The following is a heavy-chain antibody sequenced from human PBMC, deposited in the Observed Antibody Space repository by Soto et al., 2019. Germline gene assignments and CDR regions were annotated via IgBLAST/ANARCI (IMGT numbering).Heavy chain of an antibody. Sequence: PGESLKISCQGSGYTFTNYWIAWVRQMPGKGLEWMGIIYPGDSQTKYSPSFQGQVTMSADKSISTAYLQWSSLKASDSAVYYCTRKYYYGAGTLDSWGQGTLVTVSS. J-gene: IGHJ5*01. D-gene: IGHD3-10*01. CDR3: TRKYYYGAGTLDS. CDR2: IYPGDSQT. CDR1: GYTFTNYW. V-gene: IGHV5-51*01.